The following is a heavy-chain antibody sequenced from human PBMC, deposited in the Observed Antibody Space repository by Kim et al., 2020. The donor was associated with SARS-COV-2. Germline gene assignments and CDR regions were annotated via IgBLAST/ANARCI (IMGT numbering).Heavy chain of an antibody. V-gene: IGHV3-74*01. CDR3: ARARGSSSWSEGFFDY. Sequence: VKGRCTISRDNAKNTLYLQMNRLRAEDTAVYYCARARGSSSWSEGFFDYWGQGTLGTVSS. J-gene: IGHJ4*02. D-gene: IGHD6-6*01.